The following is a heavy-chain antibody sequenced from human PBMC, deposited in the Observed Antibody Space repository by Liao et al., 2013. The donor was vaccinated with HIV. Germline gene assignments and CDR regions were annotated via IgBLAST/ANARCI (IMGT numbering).Heavy chain of an antibody. Sequence: QVQLQESGPGLVKPSETLSLTCSVSGGSISSYYWSWIRQPAGKGLEWIGRIYTSGSTNYNPSLKSRVTMSVDTSKNHFSLKLSSVTAADTAVYYCARDQCSGGSCYRTDVFDIWGQGTAVTVSS. J-gene: IGHJ3*02. CDR3: ARDQCSGGSCYRTDVFDI. D-gene: IGHD2-15*01. CDR2: IYTSGST. V-gene: IGHV4-4*07. CDR1: GGSISSYY.